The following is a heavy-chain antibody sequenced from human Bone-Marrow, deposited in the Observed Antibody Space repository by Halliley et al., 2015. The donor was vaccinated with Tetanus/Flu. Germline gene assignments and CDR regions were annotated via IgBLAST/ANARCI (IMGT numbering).Heavy chain of an antibody. CDR2: IYYSGIT. V-gene: IGHV4-59*01. Sequence: TLSLTCTVSGGSISSYYWSWIRQPPGKGLEWIGDIYYSGITKYNPSLKSRVTISVDTSNNHFSLRLSSVTAADTAVYYCARRDYDSGGRYAYYHDLWGQGNLVTVSS. J-gene: IGHJ5*02. CDR3: ARRDYDSGGRYAYYHDL. CDR1: GGSISSYY. D-gene: IGHD3-22*01.